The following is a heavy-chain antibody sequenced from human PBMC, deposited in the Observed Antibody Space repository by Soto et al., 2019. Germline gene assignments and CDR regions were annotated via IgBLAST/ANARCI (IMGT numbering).Heavy chain of an antibody. J-gene: IGHJ4*02. CDR2: IWYDGSNK. Sequence: GGSLRLSCAASGFTFSSYGMHWVRQAPGKGLEWVAVIWYDGSNKYYADSVKGRFTISRDNSKNTLYLQMNSLRAEDTAVYYCARDQTSKCGSCYSLDYWGQGTLVTVSS. CDR1: GFTFSSYG. CDR3: ARDQTSKCGSCYSLDY. D-gene: IGHD2-15*01. V-gene: IGHV3-33*01.